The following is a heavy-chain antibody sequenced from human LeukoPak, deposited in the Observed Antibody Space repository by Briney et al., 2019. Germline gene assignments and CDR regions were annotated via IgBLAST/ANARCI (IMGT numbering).Heavy chain of an antibody. J-gene: IGHJ4*02. CDR2: IYHSGYT. CDR3: ARGGFGVPFDY. CDR1: SDSISSYY. Sequence: SETLSLTCTVSSDSISSYYWSWIRQFPGKGLEWIGYIYHSGYTNYNPSLRGRVTISEDTSKKQFSLKLSSVTAADMAVYYCARGGFGVPFDYWGQGALVTVSS. V-gene: IGHV4-59*01. D-gene: IGHD3-3*01.